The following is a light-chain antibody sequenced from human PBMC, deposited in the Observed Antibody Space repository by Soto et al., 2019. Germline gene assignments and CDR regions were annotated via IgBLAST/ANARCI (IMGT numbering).Light chain of an antibody. CDR1: QSISGNY. CDR2: GAS. CDR3: QQYGVSPRT. V-gene: IGKV3-20*01. Sequence: EIVLTQSPGTLSLSPGERVPLSCRARQSISGNYLAWYQQKPGQAPRLLIYGASSRATGIPDRFSGSGSGTDFSLTISRLEPEDFAVYYCQQYGVSPRTFGQGTKVDIK. J-gene: IGKJ1*01.